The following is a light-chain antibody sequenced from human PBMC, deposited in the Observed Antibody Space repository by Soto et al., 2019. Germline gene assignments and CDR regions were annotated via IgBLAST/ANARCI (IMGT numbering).Light chain of an antibody. CDR3: QQRSNWHRVT. J-gene: IGKJ5*01. V-gene: IGKV3D-11*02. Sequence: EIVLTQSPGTLSLSPGERATLSCRASQSVSNNYLAWYQQKPGQAPRLLIYDASNRATGIPARFSGSGPGTDFTLTISSLEPEDFAVYYCQQRSNWHRVTFGQGTRLEI. CDR2: DAS. CDR1: QSVSNNY.